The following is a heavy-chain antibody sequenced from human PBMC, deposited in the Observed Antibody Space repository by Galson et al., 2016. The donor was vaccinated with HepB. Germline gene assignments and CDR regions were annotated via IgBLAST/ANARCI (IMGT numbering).Heavy chain of an antibody. J-gene: IGHJ4*02. CDR3: ARGVTGTPYFDF. CDR2: IYKTGST. D-gene: IGHD1-14*01. Sequence: ETLSLTCNVSGGSISSYFWSWIRQTPGKELEWIGYIYKTGSTNYSPSLKSRVSISVDTSRNQFSLKVRSVTAADTAVYYCARGVTGTPYFDFWGQGTLVTVSS. V-gene: IGHV4-59*01. CDR1: GGSISSYF.